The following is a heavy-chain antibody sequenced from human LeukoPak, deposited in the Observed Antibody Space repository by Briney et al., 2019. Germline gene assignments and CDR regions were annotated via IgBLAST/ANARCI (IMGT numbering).Heavy chain of an antibody. V-gene: IGHV3-23*01. D-gene: IGHD4-23*01. Sequence: GGSLRLSCAASGFTFSSYAMSWVRQAPGKGLEWVSGISDSGDSTYYADSVKGRFTISRDNSKNTLYLQMNSLRAEDTAVYYCAKAVTQYYFDYWGQGTLVTVSS. CDR3: AKAVTQYYFDY. CDR2: ISDSGDST. J-gene: IGHJ4*02. CDR1: GFTFSSYA.